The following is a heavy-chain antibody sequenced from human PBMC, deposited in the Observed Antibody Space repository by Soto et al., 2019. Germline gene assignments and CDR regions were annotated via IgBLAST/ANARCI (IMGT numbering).Heavy chain of an antibody. CDR2: IKQDGSGK. V-gene: IGHV3-7*01. CDR1: GFTFSSYW. J-gene: IGHJ6*02. CDR3: ARGARYCSSTSCFVWGMDV. Sequence: SLRLSCAASGFTFSSYWMSWVRQAPGKGLEWVANIKQDGSGKYYVDSVKGRFTISRDNAKNSLYLQMNSLRAEDTAVYYCARGARYCSSTSCFVWGMDVWGQGTTVTVSS. D-gene: IGHD2-2*01.